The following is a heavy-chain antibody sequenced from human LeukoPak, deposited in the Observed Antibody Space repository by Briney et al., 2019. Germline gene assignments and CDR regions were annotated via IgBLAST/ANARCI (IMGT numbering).Heavy chain of an antibody. V-gene: IGHV3-23*01. CDR2: ITFTGLGL. CDR3: TTSSYYYDSSGYYYVDY. Sequence: GGSLRLSCAASGFTFSSAGMTWVRQAPGKGLEWVSTITFTGLGLYYADSVKGRFTISRDNSKNMVYLQMNSLRAEDTAVYYCTTSSYYYDSSGYYYVDYWGQGTLVTVSS. J-gene: IGHJ4*02. D-gene: IGHD3-22*01. CDR1: GFTFSSAG.